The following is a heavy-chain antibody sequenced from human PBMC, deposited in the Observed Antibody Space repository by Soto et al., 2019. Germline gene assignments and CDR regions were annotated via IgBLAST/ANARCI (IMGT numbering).Heavy chain of an antibody. CDR3: ARVRNYPGTYGMDV. J-gene: IGHJ6*02. Sequence: ASVKHSCKASGYTFTGYYMHWVRQAPGQGLEWMGWINPNSGGTNYAQKFQGWVTMTRDTSISTAYMELSRLRSDDTAVYYCARVRNYPGTYGMDVWGQGTTVTVSS. V-gene: IGHV1-2*04. CDR2: INPNSGGT. CDR1: GYTFTGYY. D-gene: IGHD1-7*01.